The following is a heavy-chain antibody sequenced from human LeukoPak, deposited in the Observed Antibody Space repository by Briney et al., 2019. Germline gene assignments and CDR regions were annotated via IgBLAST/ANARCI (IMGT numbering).Heavy chain of an antibody. Sequence: GGSLRLSCAASGFTFSSYAMHWVRQAPGKGLEYVSAISSNGGSTYYANSVKGRFTISRDNSKNTLYLQMGSLRAEDMAVYYCARGITAGSFDIWGQGTIVTVSS. CDR3: ARGITAGSFDI. CDR2: ISSNGGST. CDR1: GFTFSSYA. V-gene: IGHV3-64*01. J-gene: IGHJ3*02. D-gene: IGHD3-10*01.